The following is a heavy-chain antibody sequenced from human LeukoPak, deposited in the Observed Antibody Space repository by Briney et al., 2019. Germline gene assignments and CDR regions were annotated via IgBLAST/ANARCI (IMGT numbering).Heavy chain of an antibody. D-gene: IGHD6-19*01. J-gene: IGHJ4*02. CDR3: ARRGRAVAGYFDC. Sequence: ASVKVSCKASGYSFRDYYMQWVRQAPGQGPEWMGIINPNGGSTSYAQKFQGRVTMTRDTSTSTVYMELSSLRSEDTAVYYCARRGRAVAGYFDCWGQGTLVTVSS. V-gene: IGHV1-46*01. CDR2: INPNGGST. CDR1: GYSFRDYY.